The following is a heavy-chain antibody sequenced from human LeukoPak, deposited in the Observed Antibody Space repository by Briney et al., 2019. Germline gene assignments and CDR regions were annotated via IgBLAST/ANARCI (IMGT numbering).Heavy chain of an antibody. CDR2: ISSSGSTI. J-gene: IGHJ4*02. CDR3: AREADSSGWYYFDY. CDR1: GFTVSSSY. V-gene: IGHV3-11*01. Sequence: GGSLRLSCAASGFTVSSSYMSWIRQAPGKGLEWVSYISSSGSTIYYADSVKGRFTISRDNAKNSLYLQMNSLRAEDTAVYYCAREADSSGWYYFDYWGQGTLVTVSS. D-gene: IGHD6-19*01.